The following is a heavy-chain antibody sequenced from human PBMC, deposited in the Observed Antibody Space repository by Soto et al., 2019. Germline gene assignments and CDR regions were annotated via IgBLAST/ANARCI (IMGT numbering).Heavy chain of an antibody. V-gene: IGHV2-5*02. CDR3: AHKGPEDWPLDY. J-gene: IGHJ4*02. CDR2: IYWDDSK. Sequence: QITLKESGPTLVRPTQTLTLTCAFSGFSLSTSGVGVGWIRQPPGKALEWLAVIYWDDSKHYSPSQRSRLTITKDTSKNQVVLTMTNMDPMDTGTYYCAHKGPEDWPLDYWGQGTLVTVSS. CDR1: GFSLSTSGVG. D-gene: IGHD3-9*01.